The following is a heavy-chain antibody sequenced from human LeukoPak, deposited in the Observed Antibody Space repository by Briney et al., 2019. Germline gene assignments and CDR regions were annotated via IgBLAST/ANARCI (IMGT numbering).Heavy chain of an antibody. CDR1: GYTFTGYY. J-gene: IGHJ6*03. Sequence: ASVKVSCKASGYTFTGYYMHWVRQAPGQGLEWMGWINPNSGGTNYAQKFQGRVTMTRDTSISTAYMELSRLRSDDTAVYYCARALGYSYYYYYYYMDVWGKGTTVTVSS. D-gene: IGHD5-18*01. CDR2: INPNSGGT. V-gene: IGHV1-2*02. CDR3: ARALGYSYYYYYYYMDV.